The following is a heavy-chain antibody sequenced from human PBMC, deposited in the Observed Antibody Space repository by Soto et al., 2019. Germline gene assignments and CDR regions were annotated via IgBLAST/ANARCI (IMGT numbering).Heavy chain of an antibody. V-gene: IGHV3-11*03. CDR1: GFTFSDYY. CDR2: ISSSSSYT. Sequence: PGGSLRLSCAASGFTFSDYYMSWIRQAPGKGLEWVSYISSSSSYTNYADSVKGRFTISRDFSKNTVSLQMTGLRVDDTAVYYCARTRTAFYRYYFDSWGQGALVTVSS. J-gene: IGHJ4*02. CDR3: ARTRTAFYRYYFDS. D-gene: IGHD2-21*02.